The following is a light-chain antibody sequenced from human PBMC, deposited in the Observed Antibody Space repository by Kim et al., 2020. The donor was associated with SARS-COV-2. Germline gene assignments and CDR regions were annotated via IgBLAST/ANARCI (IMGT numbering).Light chain of an antibody. Sequence: SASVGDRVTITCRASQNMSTCLAWYQQRPGKAPKVLIYDASKLQSGVPSRFSGSGSETEFTLTINGLQPDDFATYHCQQYKTDWTFGQGTKVDIK. V-gene: IGKV1-5*01. J-gene: IGKJ1*01. CDR3: QQYKTDWT. CDR2: DAS. CDR1: QNMSTC.